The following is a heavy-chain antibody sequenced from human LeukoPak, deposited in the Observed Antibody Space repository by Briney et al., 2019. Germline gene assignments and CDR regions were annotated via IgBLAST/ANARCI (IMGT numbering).Heavy chain of an antibody. V-gene: IGHV1-69*01. CDR2: IIPIFGTA. CDR1: GGACTSYA. CDR3: GRSVGCSVVSCYHPEEY. J-gene: IGHJ4*02. Sequence: GSSVKVSCKASGGACTSYAISWVRQAPGQGLEWMGGIIPIFGTANYAQKFQGRVTITADESTSTAYMELSSVRSEDTAVYYCGRSVGCSVVSCYHPEEYWGQGTLVTVSS. D-gene: IGHD2-15*01.